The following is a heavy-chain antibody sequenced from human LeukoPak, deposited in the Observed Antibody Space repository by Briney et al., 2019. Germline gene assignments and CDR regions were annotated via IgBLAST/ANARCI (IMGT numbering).Heavy chain of an antibody. CDR2: INHSGST. CDR3: ARSIVGATYFDY. Sequence: SETLSLTCAVYGGSFSGYYWSWIRQPPGKGLEWIGEINHSGSTNYNPSLKSRVTISVDTSKNQFSLKLSSVTAADTAVHYCARSIVGATYFDYWGQGTLVTVSS. D-gene: IGHD1-26*01. J-gene: IGHJ4*02. V-gene: IGHV4-34*01. CDR1: GGSFSGYY.